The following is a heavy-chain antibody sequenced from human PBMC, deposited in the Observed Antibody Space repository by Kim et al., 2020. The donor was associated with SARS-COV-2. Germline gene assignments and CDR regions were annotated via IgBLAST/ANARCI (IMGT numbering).Heavy chain of an antibody. D-gene: IGHD6-19*01. V-gene: IGHV3-23*01. Sequence: GGSLRLSCAASGFTFSSYAMSWVRQAPGKGLEWVAAIIGSGGSTYDADSVMGRFTTTTFNSKTTPDLLINSLRAENTALYYVTTVSEYTSGWPSEYF. CDR2: IIGSGGST. CDR1: GFTFSSYA. CDR3: TTVSEYTSGWPSEYF. J-gene: IGHJ1*01.